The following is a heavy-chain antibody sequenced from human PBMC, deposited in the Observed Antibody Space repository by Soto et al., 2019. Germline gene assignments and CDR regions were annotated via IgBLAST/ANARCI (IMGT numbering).Heavy chain of an antibody. D-gene: IGHD4-17*01. V-gene: IGHV4-39*01. Sequence: TLSLTCTVACFLIMNSLYYLGGIRQPPGKGLEWIGTIYSTGSTFTSPALKSRVPISVAPSKNQFSLRLIPVIAADKAVYFCSTHVHNDHGDPTWFDPWGQGTLVTVS. CDR1: CFLIMNSLYY. CDR3: STHVHNDHGDPTWFDP. J-gene: IGHJ5*02. CDR2: IYSTGST.